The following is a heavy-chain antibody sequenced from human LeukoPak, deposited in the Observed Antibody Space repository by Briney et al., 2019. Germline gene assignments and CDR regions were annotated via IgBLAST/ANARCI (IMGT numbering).Heavy chain of an antibody. V-gene: IGHV3-30*01. J-gene: IGHJ5*02. D-gene: IGHD3-22*01. Sequence: PGRSLRLSCAASGFTSSSYAMHWVRQAPGKGLEWVAVISYDGSNKYYADSVKGRFTISRDNSKNTLYLQMNSLRAEDTAVYYCAREKSGYRSWFDPWGQGALVTVSS. CDR3: AREKSGYRSWFDP. CDR2: ISYDGSNK. CDR1: GFTSSSYA.